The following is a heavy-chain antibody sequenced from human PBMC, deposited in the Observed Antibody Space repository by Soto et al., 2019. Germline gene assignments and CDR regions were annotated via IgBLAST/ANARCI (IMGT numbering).Heavy chain of an antibody. D-gene: IGHD3-22*01. V-gene: IGHV4-34*01. CDR2: INHSGST. CDR3: ARRGHYAYWYFDL. Sequence: SETLSLTCAVYGGSFSGYYWSWIRQPPGKGLEWIGEINHSGSTNYNPSLKSRVTISVDTSKNQFSLKLSSVTAADTAVYYCARRGHYAYWYFDLWGRGTLVTVSS. CDR1: GGSFSGYY. J-gene: IGHJ2*01.